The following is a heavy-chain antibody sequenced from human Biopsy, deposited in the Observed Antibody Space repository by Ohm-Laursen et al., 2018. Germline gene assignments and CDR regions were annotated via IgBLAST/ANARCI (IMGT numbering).Heavy chain of an antibody. Sequence: SLRPSCAASGFTINSNYMNWARQAPGKRLERVSVIYTGDITSYADSVKGRFTISRDISKNALYLHMNSLRAEDRGVYYCVRGLADGVHLNWGQGTLVAVSS. CDR3: VRGLADGVHLN. V-gene: IGHV3-66*01. D-gene: IGHD4-17*01. CDR1: GFTINSNY. CDR2: IYTGDIT. J-gene: IGHJ4*02.